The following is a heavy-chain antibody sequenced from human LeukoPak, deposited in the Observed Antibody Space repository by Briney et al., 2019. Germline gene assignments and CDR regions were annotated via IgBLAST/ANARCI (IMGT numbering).Heavy chain of an antibody. CDR2: ISSSSSTI. CDR3: AKNHYDILTGSGE. Sequence: QPGGSLRLSCAASGSTFSSYSMTWVRQAPGKGLEWVSYISSSSSTIYYADSVKGRFTISRDNSKNTLYLQMNSLRAEDTAVYYCAKNHYDILTGSGEWGQGTLVTVSS. V-gene: IGHV3-48*01. CDR1: GSTFSSYS. D-gene: IGHD3-9*01. J-gene: IGHJ4*02.